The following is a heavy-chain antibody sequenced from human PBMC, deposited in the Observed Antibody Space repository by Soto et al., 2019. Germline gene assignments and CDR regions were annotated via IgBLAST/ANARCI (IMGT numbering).Heavy chain of an antibody. Sequence: QVQLQESGPGLVKPSETLSLTCTVSGGSISSYYWSWIRQPPGKGLEWIGYIYYSGSTNYNPSLKSRFSISVDTAKNQFSLKLSSVTAADTAVYYCARVRRYRYSYGGENLIDYWGQGTLVTVSS. CDR2: IYYSGST. CDR1: GGSISSYY. V-gene: IGHV4-59*01. J-gene: IGHJ4*02. D-gene: IGHD5-18*01. CDR3: ARVRRYRYSYGGENLIDY.